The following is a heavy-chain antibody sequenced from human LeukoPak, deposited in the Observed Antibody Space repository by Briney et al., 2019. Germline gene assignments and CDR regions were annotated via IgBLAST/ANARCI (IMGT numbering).Heavy chain of an antibody. CDR1: GFTFSYYS. CDR3: VRDVSVETAQDAWVDAFGI. V-gene: IGHV3-23*01. Sequence: PGGSLRLSCAASGFTFSYYSMSWVRQAPGKGLEWVSGITGSAGSTHYADSVKGRFTISRDNTKNTLYLQMNSLRAEDTAIYYCVRDVSVETAQDAWVDAFGIWGQGTMVTVSS. CDR2: ITGSAGST. D-gene: IGHD2-21*02. J-gene: IGHJ3*02.